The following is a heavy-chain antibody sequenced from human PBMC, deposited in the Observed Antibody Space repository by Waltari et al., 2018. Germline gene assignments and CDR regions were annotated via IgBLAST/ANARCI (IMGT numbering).Heavy chain of an antibody. J-gene: IGHJ2*01. CDR3: AGRNYYDRGWYFDL. V-gene: IGHV4-39*01. CDR1: GCSISSRSYY. Sequence: QLQLQESGPGLVKPSETLSLTCTVPGCSISSRSYYCGWIRQPPGKGLEWIGSIYYSGGRYFNPVRKGRVTISVETSKNQFSLKLSSVTAADTAVYYCAGRNYYDRGWYFDLWGRGTLVTVSS. D-gene: IGHD3-22*01. CDR2: IYYSGGR.